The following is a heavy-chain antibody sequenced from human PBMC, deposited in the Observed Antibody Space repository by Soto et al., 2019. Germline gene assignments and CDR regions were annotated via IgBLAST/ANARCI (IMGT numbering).Heavy chain of an antibody. Sequence: PGGSLRLSCVASGFTFTNFWMSWVRQAPGKGLEWVANIKADGSEKRYVDSVKGRFTISRDNAKNSVYLQMNSLRVEDTALYYCGRDRDYGDYPYYFDYWGQGTLVTVSS. V-gene: IGHV3-7*01. J-gene: IGHJ4*02. CDR1: GFTFTNFW. CDR2: IKADGSEK. CDR3: GRDRDYGDYPYYFDY. D-gene: IGHD4-17*01.